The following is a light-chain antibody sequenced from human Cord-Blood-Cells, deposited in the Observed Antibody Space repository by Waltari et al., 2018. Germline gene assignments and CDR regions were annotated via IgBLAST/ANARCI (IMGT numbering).Light chain of an antibody. Sequence: QSALTQPASVSGSPGQSITISCPGTSSDVGGYNYVSWYQQPPGKAPKLMIYDVSKRPPGVSHRYAGSKSGNTASLTISGLQAEDEADYYCSSYTSSSTWVFGGGTKLTVL. CDR1: SSDVGGYNY. CDR3: SSYTSSSTWV. V-gene: IGLV2-14*01. J-gene: IGLJ3*02. CDR2: DVS.